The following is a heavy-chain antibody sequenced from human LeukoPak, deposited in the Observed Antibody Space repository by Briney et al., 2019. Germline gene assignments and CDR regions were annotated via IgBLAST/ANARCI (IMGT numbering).Heavy chain of an antibody. CDR1: GYTFTSYY. CDR2: MNPNSGNT. J-gene: IGHJ4*02. V-gene: IGHV1-8*03. Sequence: ASVKVPCKASGYTFTSYYINWVRQATGQGLEWMGWMNPNSGNTGYAQKFQGRVTITRNTYISTAYMELSSLRSEDTAVYYCARGHSELKENDYWGQGALVTVSS. CDR3: ARGHSELKENDY. D-gene: IGHD1-14*01.